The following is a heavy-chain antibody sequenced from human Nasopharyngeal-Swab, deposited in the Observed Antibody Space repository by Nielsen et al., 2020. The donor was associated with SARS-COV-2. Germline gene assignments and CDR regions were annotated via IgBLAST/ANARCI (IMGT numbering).Heavy chain of an antibody. J-gene: IGHJ6*02. D-gene: IGHD6-13*01. CDR2: IYYSGST. V-gene: IGHV4-39*06. Sequence: SETLSPTCPLPGGSISSSSSYWGWIRQPPGKGLEWIGSIYYSGSTYYNPSLKSRVTISVDTSKNQFPLKLSSVNAADTAVYYCVGSSWYGDYYYYYGMDVWGQGTTVTVSS. CDR3: VGSSWYGDYYYYYGMDV. CDR1: GGSISSSSSY.